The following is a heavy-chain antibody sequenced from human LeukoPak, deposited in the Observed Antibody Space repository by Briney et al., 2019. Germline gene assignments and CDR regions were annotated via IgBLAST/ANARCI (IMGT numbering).Heavy chain of an antibody. CDR1: GGSISSYY. J-gene: IGHJ4*02. D-gene: IGHD3-10*01. Sequence: SETLSLTCTVSGGSISSYYWSWIRQPPGKGLEWIGYIYYSGSTNYNPSLKSRVTISVDTSKNQFSLKLSSVTAADTAVYYCARFAVRGVNSKTFFDYWGQGTLVTVSS. CDR2: IYYSGST. CDR3: ARFAVRGVNSKTFFDY. V-gene: IGHV4-59*12.